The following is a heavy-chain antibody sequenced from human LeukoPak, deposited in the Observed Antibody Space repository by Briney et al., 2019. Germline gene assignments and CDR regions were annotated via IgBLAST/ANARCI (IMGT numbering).Heavy chain of an antibody. V-gene: IGHV4-34*01. CDR3: ARDENYYDSSGYSLRYFQH. CDR1: GVSFSGYY. Sequence: PSETLSLTCAVYGVSFSGYYWSWIRQPPGKGLEWIGEINHSGSTNYNPSLKSRVTISVDKSKNQFSLKLSSVTAADTAVYYCARDENYYDSSGYSLRYFQHWGQGTLVTVSS. J-gene: IGHJ1*01. CDR2: INHSGST. D-gene: IGHD3-22*01.